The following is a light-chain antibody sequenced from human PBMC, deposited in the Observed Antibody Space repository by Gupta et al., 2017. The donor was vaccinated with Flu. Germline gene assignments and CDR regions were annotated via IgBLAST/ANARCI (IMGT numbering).Light chain of an antibody. V-gene: IGKV3-11*01. CDR3: HQRSYRQR. CDR2: DAS. Sequence: VLTPSPGTLSLSPGESATLSCRASQSVNNFISWYQQQPGQAPRLLIYDASNRSAVTPPRFSGSGSGTYSILTISSLEPEYSAIYYCHQRSYRQRFGQGTKVEIK. CDR1: QSVNNF. J-gene: IGKJ1*01.